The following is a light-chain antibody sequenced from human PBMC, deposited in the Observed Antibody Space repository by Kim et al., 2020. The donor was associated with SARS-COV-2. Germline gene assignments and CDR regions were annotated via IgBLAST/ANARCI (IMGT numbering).Light chain of an antibody. CDR2: RDT. V-gene: IGLV3-1*01. CDR3: QSWDSSTAV. CDR1: NLGAKY. Sequence: SYELTQPPSVSVSPGQTASIACSGHNLGAKYSSWYQQKPGQSPVLLIYRDTERPSEVPERFSGSNSGNTATLTIRGNQAMDEADYYCQSWDSSTAVFGGG. J-gene: IGLJ2*01.